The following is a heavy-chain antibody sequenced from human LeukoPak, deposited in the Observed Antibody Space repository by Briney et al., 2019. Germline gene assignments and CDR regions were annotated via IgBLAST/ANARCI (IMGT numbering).Heavy chain of an antibody. CDR1: GGSFSGYY. V-gene: IGHV4-34*01. Sequence: PSETLSLTCAVYGGSFSGYYWSWIRQPPGKGLEWIGEINHSGSTNYNPSLKSRVTISVDTSKNQFSLKLSSVTAADTAVYYCARVRGYSGYDGGSRWGQGTLVTVSS. CDR3: ARVRGYSGYDGGSR. D-gene: IGHD5-12*01. CDR2: INHSGST. J-gene: IGHJ4*02.